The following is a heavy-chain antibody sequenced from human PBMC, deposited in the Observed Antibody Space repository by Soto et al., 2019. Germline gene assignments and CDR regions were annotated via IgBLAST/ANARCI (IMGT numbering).Heavy chain of an antibody. D-gene: IGHD6-19*01. CDR2: IIPIFGTA. J-gene: IGHJ6*02. CDR1: GSTFSSYA. CDR3: ARDQKLSGIAVAGTEENYYYGMDV. Sequence: ASVKASCKASGSTFSSYAISWVRQAPGQGLEWMGGIIPIFGTANYAQKFQGRVTITADESTSTAYMELSSLRSEDTAVYYCARDQKLSGIAVAGTEENYYYGMDVWGQGTTVTVSS. V-gene: IGHV1-69*13.